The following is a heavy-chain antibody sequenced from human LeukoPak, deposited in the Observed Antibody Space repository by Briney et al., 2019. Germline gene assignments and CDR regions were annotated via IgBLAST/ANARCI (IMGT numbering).Heavy chain of an antibody. V-gene: IGHV1-2*02. CDR2: INPNSGGT. J-gene: IGHJ4*02. D-gene: IGHD3-22*01. CDR3: ARDFTGYDSNPDY. CDR1: GYAFTGYY. Sequence: ASVKASCKASGYAFTGYYMHWVRQAPGQGLEWMGWINPNSGGTNYAQKFQGRVTMTRDTSISTAYMELSRLRSDDTAVYYCARDFTGYDSNPDYWGQGTLVTVSS.